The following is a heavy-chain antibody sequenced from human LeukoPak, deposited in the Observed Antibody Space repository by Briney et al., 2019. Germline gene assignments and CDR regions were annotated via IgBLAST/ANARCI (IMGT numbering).Heavy chain of an antibody. CDR1: GYTFTSHG. V-gene: IGHV1-18*01. J-gene: IGHJ4*02. CDR3: ARQSTNWGYPDY. D-gene: IGHD7-27*01. CDR2: ISGFNGDT. Sequence: ASVRVSCKASGYTFTSHGMSWMRQAPGQGLEWMGWISGFNGDTVFARKVQGRVSITTDTSTSTAYLELRSLTSDDTAIHHCARQSTNWGYPDYWGQGTLVTVSS.